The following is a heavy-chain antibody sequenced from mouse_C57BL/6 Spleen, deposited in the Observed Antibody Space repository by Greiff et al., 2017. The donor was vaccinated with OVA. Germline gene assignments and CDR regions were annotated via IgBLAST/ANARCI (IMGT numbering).Heavy chain of an antibody. Sequence: DVMLVESGGGLVKPGGSLKLSCAASGFTFSSYAMSWVRQTPEKRLEWVATISDGGSYTYYPDNVKGRFTISRDNAKNNLYLQMSHLKSEDTAMYYCARDDYYDYAMDYWGQGTSVTVSS. J-gene: IGHJ4*01. CDR1: GFTFSSYA. CDR3: ARDDYYDYAMDY. CDR2: ISDGGSYT. D-gene: IGHD1-1*01. V-gene: IGHV5-4*01.